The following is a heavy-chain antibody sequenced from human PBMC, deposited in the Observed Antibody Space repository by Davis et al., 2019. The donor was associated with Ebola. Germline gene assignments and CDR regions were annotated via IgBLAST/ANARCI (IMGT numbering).Heavy chain of an antibody. CDR1: GLTVSDNS. Sequence: GESLKISCAASGLTVSDNSMNWVRQAPGKGLEWVSVIYSGGSTDYADSVKGRFTISRDNSKNTLFLQMNSLRAEDTAVYYCARGQSIAVRYDYWGQGTPVTVSS. CDR3: ARGQSIAVRYDY. V-gene: IGHV3-66*01. J-gene: IGHJ4*02. CDR2: IYSGGST. D-gene: IGHD6-6*01.